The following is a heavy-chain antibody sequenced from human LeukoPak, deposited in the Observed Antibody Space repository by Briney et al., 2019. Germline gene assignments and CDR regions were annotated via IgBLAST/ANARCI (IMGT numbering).Heavy chain of an antibody. Sequence: ASVKVSCKASGYTFTGYYMHWVRQAPGQGLEWMGWINPNSGGTNYAQKFQGRVTMTRDTSISTAYMELSSLRSEDTAVYYCARRYYGSGSYYYYGMDVWGQGTTVTVSS. CDR1: GYTFTGYY. CDR2: INPNSGGT. D-gene: IGHD3-10*01. CDR3: ARRYYGSGSYYYYGMDV. J-gene: IGHJ6*02. V-gene: IGHV1-2*02.